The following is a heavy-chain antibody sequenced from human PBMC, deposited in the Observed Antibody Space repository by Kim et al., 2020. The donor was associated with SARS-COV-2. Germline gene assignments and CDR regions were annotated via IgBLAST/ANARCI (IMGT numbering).Heavy chain of an antibody. CDR1: GFTFSSYA. CDR3: AREWYSSGWYAEGGPGDY. D-gene: IGHD6-19*01. CDR2: ISYDGSNK. V-gene: IGHV3-30-3*01. Sequence: GGSLRLSCAASGFTFSSYAMHWVRQAPGKGLEWVAVISYDGSNKYYADSVKGRFTISRDNSKNTLYLQMNSLRAEDTAVYYCAREWYSSGWYAEGGPGDYWGQGTLVTVSS. J-gene: IGHJ4*02.